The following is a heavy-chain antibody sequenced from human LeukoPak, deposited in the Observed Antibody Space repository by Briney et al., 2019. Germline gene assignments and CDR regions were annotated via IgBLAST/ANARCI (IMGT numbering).Heavy chain of an antibody. J-gene: IGHJ4*02. Sequence: QAGGSLRLSCAASGFTFSNYAMHWVRRAPGKGLEWLTFIRFDGNKEDYADSVKGRFTISRDNSKNTPYLQMNSLRTEDTAVYFCGKSFLNSPNCGYFFDNWGQGTLVTVSS. V-gene: IGHV3-30*02. D-gene: IGHD3-22*01. CDR1: GFTFSNYA. CDR2: IRFDGNKE. CDR3: GKSFLNSPNCGYFFDN.